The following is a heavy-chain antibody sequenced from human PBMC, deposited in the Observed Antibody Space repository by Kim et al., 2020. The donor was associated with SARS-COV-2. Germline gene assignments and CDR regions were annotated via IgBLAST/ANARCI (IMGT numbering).Heavy chain of an antibody. CDR3: ARVSRRRHSIYGSGSSSYYYYGMDV. D-gene: IGHD3-10*01. CDR1: GYTFTSYG. Sequence: ASVKVSCKASGYTFTSYGISWVRQAPGQGLEWMGWISAYNGNTNYAQKLQGRVTMTTDTSTSTAYMELRSLRSDDTAVYYCARVSRRRHSIYGSGSSSYYYYGMDVWGQGTTVTVSS. CDR2: ISAYNGNT. J-gene: IGHJ6*02. V-gene: IGHV1-18*04.